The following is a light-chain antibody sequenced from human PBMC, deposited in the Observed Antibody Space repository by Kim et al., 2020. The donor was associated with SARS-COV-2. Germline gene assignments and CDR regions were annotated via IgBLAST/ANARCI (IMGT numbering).Light chain of an antibody. V-gene: IGKV3-11*01. J-gene: IGKJ4*01. Sequence: PGESATLSCKASHNVDINLAWYQQTPGRPPRLISYDAAIGAAGMPDRLSSSGSETDFTLTIGSLAPEDFAVYYCQQRGSWPPALTFGGGTKVDIK. CDR3: QQRGSWPPALT. CDR2: DAA. CDR1: HNVDIN.